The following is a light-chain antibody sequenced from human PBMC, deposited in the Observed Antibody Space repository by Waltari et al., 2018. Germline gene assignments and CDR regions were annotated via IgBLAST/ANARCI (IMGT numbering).Light chain of an antibody. Sequence: RASKGVGRTLACYQQRHGQAPRLLSDEASRRATGIPDRFSGSGSGTDFSLTISRLEPEDFAVYYCQKDGSRPATFGQGTKVEVK. V-gene: IGKV3-20*01. CDR2: EAS. CDR3: QKDGSRPAT. CDR1: KGVGRT. J-gene: IGKJ1*01.